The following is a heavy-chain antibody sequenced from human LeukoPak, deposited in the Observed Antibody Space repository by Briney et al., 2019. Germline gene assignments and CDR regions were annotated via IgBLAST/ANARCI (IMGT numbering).Heavy chain of an antibody. CDR2: IYSGGSA. CDR3: ARDGPGYSSSRGAFDI. D-gene: IGHD6-13*01. J-gene: IGHJ3*02. Sequence: PGGSLRLSCAASGFTLSSNYMSWVRQAPGKGLEWVSVIYSGGSAYYADSVKGRFTISRDNSKNTLYLQMNSLRAEDTAVYYCARDGPGYSSSRGAFDIWGQGTMVTVSS. CDR1: GFTLSSNY. V-gene: IGHV3-66*01.